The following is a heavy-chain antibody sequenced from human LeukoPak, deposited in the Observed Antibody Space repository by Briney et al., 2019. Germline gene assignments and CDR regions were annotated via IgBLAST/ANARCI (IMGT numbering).Heavy chain of an antibody. CDR1: GFTFSSYS. CDR3: ARDSVSGWYEDGDDAFDI. V-gene: IGHV3-48*01. Sequence: GGSLRLSCAASGFTFSSYSMNWFRQAPGKGLEWFSYISSSSTIYYADSEKGRFTISRDNAKNSLYLQMNSLIAEDTAVYYCARDSVSGWYEDGDDAFDIWGQGTMVTVSS. CDR2: ISSSSTI. J-gene: IGHJ3*02. D-gene: IGHD6-19*01.